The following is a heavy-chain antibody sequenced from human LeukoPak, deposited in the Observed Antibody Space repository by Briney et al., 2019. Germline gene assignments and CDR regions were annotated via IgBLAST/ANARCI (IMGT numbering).Heavy chain of an antibody. CDR3: TTLGYHLDS. V-gene: IGHV3-48*03. CDR1: GFDFGAYE. D-gene: IGHD3-22*01. J-gene: IGHJ4*02. CDR2: FAGSDTTK. Sequence: PGGFLRLSCAASGFDFGAYEMNWVRQAPGKGLEWVAYFAGSDTTKYYADSVRGRFTISRDNAKKSLYLQMNSLRAEDTALYYCTTLGYHLDSWGQGTLVTVSS.